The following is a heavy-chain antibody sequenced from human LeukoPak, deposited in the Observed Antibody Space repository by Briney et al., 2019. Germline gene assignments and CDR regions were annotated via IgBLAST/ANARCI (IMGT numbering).Heavy chain of an antibody. CDR3: AKLGYCSSTSCYGAYYYYMAV. J-gene: IGHJ6*03. Sequence: PGGSLRLSCSASGFTFSSYAMSWVRQAPGKGLEWCSAISGRGGSTYYADSVKGRFTSSRDNSKNPLYLPMNSLSGEDTAVYSCAKLGYCSSTSCYGAYYYYMAVWGKGTTVTVSS. CDR2: ISGRGGST. D-gene: IGHD2-2*01. V-gene: IGHV3-23*01. CDR1: GFTFSSYA.